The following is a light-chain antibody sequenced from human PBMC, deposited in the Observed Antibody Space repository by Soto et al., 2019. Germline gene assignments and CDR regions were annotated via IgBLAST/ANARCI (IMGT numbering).Light chain of an antibody. CDR1: QSVSNNY. V-gene: IGKV3-20*01. J-gene: IGKJ4*01. CDR3: QQYKTWPLS. Sequence: EIVLTQSPGTLSLSPGERATLSCRASQSVSNNYLAWYQQKPGQAPRLLIYGASNRATGIPDRFSGSGSGTDFTLTISRLEPEDFAVYYCQQYKTWPLSFGGGTKVDIK. CDR2: GAS.